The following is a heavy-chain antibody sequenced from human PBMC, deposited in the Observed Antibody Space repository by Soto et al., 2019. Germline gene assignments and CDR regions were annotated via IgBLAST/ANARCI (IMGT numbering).Heavy chain of an antibody. CDR2: IDPSDSYT. CDR1: GYSFTSYW. J-gene: IGHJ6*02. D-gene: IGHD6-13*01. Sequence: GESLKISCKGSGYSFTSYWISWVRQMPGKGLEWMGRIDPSDSYTNYSPSFQGHVTISADKSISTAYLQWSSLKASDTAMYYCARIAAAQPSNYYGMDVWGQGTTVTVSS. CDR3: ARIAAAQPSNYYGMDV. V-gene: IGHV5-10-1*01.